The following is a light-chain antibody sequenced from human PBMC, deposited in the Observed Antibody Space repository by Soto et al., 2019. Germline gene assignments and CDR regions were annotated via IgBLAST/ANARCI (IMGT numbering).Light chain of an antibody. J-gene: IGLJ2*01. CDR3: CSYARDSIVV. CDR2: EVT. Sequence: QSAQDQPASVSGSPEQSIPISCTGPNIDFGVYRLVSWYQQYAGKAPKLIIYEVTKGPSGVSDRFSGSKSGNTAILTLSGLQAEDEADYFCCSYARDSIVVFGRGTKVTVL. V-gene: IGLV2-23*02. CDR1: NIDFGVYRL.